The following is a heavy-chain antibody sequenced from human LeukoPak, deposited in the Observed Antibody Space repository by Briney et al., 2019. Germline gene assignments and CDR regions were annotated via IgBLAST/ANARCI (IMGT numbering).Heavy chain of an antibody. CDR1: GFTFSSYA. CDR3: AKGGTGYSSGWYFDY. D-gene: IGHD6-19*01. CDR2: ISYDGSNK. V-gene: IGHV3-30*04. Sequence: GGFLRLSCAASGFTFSSYAMHWVRQAPGKGLEWVAVISYDGSNKYYADSVKGRFTISRDNSKNTLYLQMNSLRAEDTAVYYCAKGGTGYSSGWYFDYWGQGTLVTVSS. J-gene: IGHJ4*02.